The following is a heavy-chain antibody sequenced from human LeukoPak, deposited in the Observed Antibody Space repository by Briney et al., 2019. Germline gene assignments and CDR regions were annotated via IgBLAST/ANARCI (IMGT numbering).Heavy chain of an antibody. CDR2: IYSGGST. CDR1: GFSVSSNY. J-gene: IGHJ4*02. V-gene: IGHV3-53*01. CDR3: ASSPRSHYDILTGYFDY. Sequence: PGGSLRLSCAASGFSVSSNYVSWVRQAPGKGLEWVSVIYSGGSTYYADSVKGRFTISRDNSKNTLYLQMNSLRAEDTAVYYCASSPRSHYDILTGYFDYWGQGTLVTVSS. D-gene: IGHD3-9*01.